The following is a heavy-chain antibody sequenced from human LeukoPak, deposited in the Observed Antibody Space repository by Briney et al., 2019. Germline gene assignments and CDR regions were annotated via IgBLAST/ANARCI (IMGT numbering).Heavy chain of an antibody. Sequence: GGSLRRYCAASGFTCSNYGMHWVRQAPGKGLEWVAVIWYDGSNKYYADSVKGRFTISRDNSKNTLYLQMNSLRAEDTAVYYCARDLDYYDSSGYCENWGQGTLVTVSS. CDR2: IWYDGSNK. CDR1: GFTCSNYG. V-gene: IGHV3-33*01. CDR3: ARDLDYYDSSGYCEN. D-gene: IGHD3-22*01. J-gene: IGHJ4*02.